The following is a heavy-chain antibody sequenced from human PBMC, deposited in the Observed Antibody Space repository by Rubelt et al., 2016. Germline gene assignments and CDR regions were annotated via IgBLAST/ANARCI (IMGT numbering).Heavy chain of an antibody. V-gene: IGHV3-66*01. CDR1: GFSVSSNY. D-gene: IGHD5/OR15-5a*01. CDR2: FYSGGST. Sequence: EVQLVESGGGLVQPGGSLRLSCAASGFSVSSNYMSWVRQAPGKGLEWVSVFYSGGSTYYADSVKGRFTISRDNSKNTVYLQMNSLRAEDTAVYYCARGAGSTATYRHFDYWGQGTLVTVSS. CDR3: ARGAGSTATYRHFDY. J-gene: IGHJ4*02.